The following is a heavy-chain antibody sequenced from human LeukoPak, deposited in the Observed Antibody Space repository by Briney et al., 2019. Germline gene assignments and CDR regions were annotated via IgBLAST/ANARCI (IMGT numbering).Heavy chain of an antibody. V-gene: IGHV3-23*01. Sequence: PGGSLRPSCAASGFTFSSYAMNWVRQAPGKGLEWVSSISGNGDSTYYADSVKGRFTISRDNSKNTLYLQMNSLRAEDTAVYYCARFGGYPQDYYYYYGMDVWGQGTTVTVSS. J-gene: IGHJ6*02. CDR2: ISGNGDST. CDR1: GFTFSSYA. D-gene: IGHD5-12*01. CDR3: ARFGGYPQDYYYYYGMDV.